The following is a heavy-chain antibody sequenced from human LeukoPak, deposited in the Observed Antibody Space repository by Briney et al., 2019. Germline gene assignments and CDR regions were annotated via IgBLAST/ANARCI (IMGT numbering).Heavy chain of an antibody. J-gene: IGHJ2*01. CDR3: ARGKGMTSATANFVDL. V-gene: IGHV1-2*02. Sequence: ASVKVSCKASGYTFTGYYMHWVRQAPGQGLEWMGWINPNSGGPNYARNFQGRVTMTRDTSISTAYMELSSLRSDDTAVYYCARGKGMTSATANFVDLWGRGTLVTVSS. CDR2: INPNSGGP. CDR1: GYTFTGYY. D-gene: IGHD1-20*01.